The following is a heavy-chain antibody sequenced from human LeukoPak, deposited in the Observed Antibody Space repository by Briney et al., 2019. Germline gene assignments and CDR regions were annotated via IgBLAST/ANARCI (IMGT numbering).Heavy chain of an antibody. D-gene: IGHD3-9*01. J-gene: IGHJ4*02. CDR1: GGTFSSYA. V-gene: IGHV1-69*13. CDR3: ARGTGYDILTGYPFDY. Sequence: SVKVSCKASGGTFSSYAISWVRQAPGQGLEWMGGIIPIFGTANYAQKFQGRVTITADESTSTAYMELSSLRSEDTAVYYCARGTGYDILTGYPFDYWGQGTLVTVSS. CDR2: IIPIFGTA.